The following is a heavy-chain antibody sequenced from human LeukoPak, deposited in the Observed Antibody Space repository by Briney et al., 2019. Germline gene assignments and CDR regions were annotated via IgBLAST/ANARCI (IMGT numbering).Heavy chain of an antibody. D-gene: IGHD3-10*01. V-gene: IGHV1-2*02. J-gene: IGHJ4*02. CDR1: GYTFTGYY. CDR3: ATTKGYYGSGSYYHY. CDR2: INPNSGGT. Sequence: GASVKVSCKASGYTFTGYYMHWVRQAPGQGLEWMGWINPNSGGTNYAQKFQGRVTMTRDTSISTAYMELSRLRSDDTAVYYCATTKGYYGSGSYYHYWGQGTLVTVSS.